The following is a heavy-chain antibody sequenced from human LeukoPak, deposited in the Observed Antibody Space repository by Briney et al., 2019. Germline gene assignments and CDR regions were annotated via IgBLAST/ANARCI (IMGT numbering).Heavy chain of an antibody. CDR2: IYSGGNT. D-gene: IGHD3-22*01. CDR3: ASRIVVVGLDY. V-gene: IGHV3-66*01. CDR1: GFTVRSNY. Sequence: AGSLTLSCAASGFTVRSNYMSWVRQAPAQGLEWDSVIYSGGNTYYAGSVKGRLIIARDNSKDTLYLQMNSLRVEDTAVYYCASRIVVVGLDYWGQGTLVTVSS. J-gene: IGHJ4*02.